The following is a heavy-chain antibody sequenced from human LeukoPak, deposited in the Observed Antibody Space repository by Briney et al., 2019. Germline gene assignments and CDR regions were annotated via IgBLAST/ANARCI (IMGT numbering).Heavy chain of an antibody. CDR3: ARGRNYSTYFDY. J-gene: IGHJ4*02. CDR2: INHSGST. D-gene: IGHD1-14*01. CDR1: GGSFSGYY. Sequence: SETLSLTCAVYGGSFSGYYWSWIRQPPGKGLEWIGEINHSGSTNYNPSLKSRVTISVDTSKNQFSLKLSSVTAADTAVYYCARGRNYSTYFDYWGQGTLVTVSS. V-gene: IGHV4-34*01.